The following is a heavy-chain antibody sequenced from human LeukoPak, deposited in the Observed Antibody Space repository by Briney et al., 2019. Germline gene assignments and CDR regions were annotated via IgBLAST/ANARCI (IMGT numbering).Heavy chain of an antibody. CDR3: ARSPCGGDCYSGHFQH. V-gene: IGHV5-51*01. Sequence: GESLKISCKGSGYSFTSYWIVWVRQMPGKGLEWMGIIYPGDSDTKYSPSFQGQVTISADKSSISAYLQWSSLKTSDTAMYYCARSPCGGDCYSGHFQHWGQGTLVTVSS. CDR1: GYSFTSYW. CDR2: IYPGDSDT. J-gene: IGHJ1*01. D-gene: IGHD2-21*02.